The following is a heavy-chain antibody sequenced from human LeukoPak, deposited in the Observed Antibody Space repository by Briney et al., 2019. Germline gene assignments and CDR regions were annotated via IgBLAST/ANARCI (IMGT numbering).Heavy chain of an antibody. CDR2: INSDGSST. D-gene: IGHD1-26*01. CDR1: GFTFSIYW. CDR3: ARDAEDSGSYASSNPPFDY. J-gene: IGHJ4*02. Sequence: GESLRLSCAASGFTFSIYWMHWVRQAPGKGLVWVSRINSDGSSTNYADSVKGRFTISRDNSKNTLYLQMNSLRAEDTAVYYCARDAEDSGSYASSNPPFDYWGQGTLVTVSS. V-gene: IGHV3-74*01.